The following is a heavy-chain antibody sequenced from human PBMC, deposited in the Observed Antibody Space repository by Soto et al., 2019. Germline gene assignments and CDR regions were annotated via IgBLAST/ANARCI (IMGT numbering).Heavy chain of an antibody. CDR1: GGTFRSSA. Sequence: QVQLVQSGAEVKKPGSSVKVSCKASGGTFRSSAISWVRQAPGQGLEWMGGIIPIFGTATYAQKFQARVTITADESTSTSDMWLGSLRSEDTAVYYCASGGGGDPHNWCDPWGQGSLVTVSS. CDR2: IIPIFGTA. V-gene: IGHV1-69*01. CDR3: ASGGGGDPHNWCDP. D-gene: IGHD2-21*02. J-gene: IGHJ5*02.